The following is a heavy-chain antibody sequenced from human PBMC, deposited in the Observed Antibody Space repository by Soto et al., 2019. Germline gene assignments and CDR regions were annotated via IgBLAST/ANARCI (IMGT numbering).Heavy chain of an antibody. CDR1: GGSISSSSYY. CDR3: ARMGSSGWLDFDY. CDR2: IYYSGST. D-gene: IGHD6-19*01. J-gene: IGHJ4*02. V-gene: IGHV4-39*01. Sequence: SETLSLTCTVSGGSISSSSYYWGWIRQPPGKGLEWIGSIYYSGSTYYNPSLKSRVTISVDTSKNQFSLKLSSVTAADTAVYYCARMGSSGWLDFDYWGQGTLVTVSS.